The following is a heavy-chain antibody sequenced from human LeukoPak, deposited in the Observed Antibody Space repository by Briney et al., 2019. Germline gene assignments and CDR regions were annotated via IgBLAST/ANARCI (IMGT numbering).Heavy chain of an antibody. D-gene: IGHD3-22*01. CDR3: ARVTLPGDSSGFYFY. CDR1: GYTFVSYA. J-gene: IGHJ4*02. Sequence: ASVKVSCKASGYTFVSYAISWVRQAPGQGLEWMGWISGYNSNTKYAQKFQGRVTMTTDTPTSTAYMELRSLRSGDTAVYYCARVTLPGDSSGFYFYWGQGTLVTVSS. CDR2: ISGYNSNT. V-gene: IGHV1-18*01.